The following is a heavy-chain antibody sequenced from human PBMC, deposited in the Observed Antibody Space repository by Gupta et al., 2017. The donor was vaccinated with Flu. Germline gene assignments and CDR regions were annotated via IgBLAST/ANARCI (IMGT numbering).Heavy chain of an antibody. Sequence: EVRLLESGGGLVQPGGSRRLSCALSGFTFTRYAVSWVRQAPGKGLEWVSSIIGRGVSTDYADSVKGRFTISRDNSKNTLYLQMNNLRAEDTAVYYCAKGSTSIFGVIILDFWGQGTLVTVSS. CDR2: IIGRGVST. CDR3: AKGSTSIFGVIILDF. V-gene: IGHV3-23*01. CDR1: GFTFTRYA. D-gene: IGHD3-3*01. J-gene: IGHJ4*02.